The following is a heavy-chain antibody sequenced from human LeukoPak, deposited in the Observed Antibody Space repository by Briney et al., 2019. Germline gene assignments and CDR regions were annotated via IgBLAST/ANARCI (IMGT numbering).Heavy chain of an antibody. CDR1: GFTFSTYA. V-gene: IGHV3-23*01. CDR2: ISGNGGST. D-gene: IGHD3-9*01. J-gene: IGHJ4*02. CDR3: ARDPGYAIYYFDY. Sequence: GGSLRLSCAASGFTFSTYAMSWVRQAPGKGLEWVSTISGNGGSTYYADSVKGRFSISRDNSKNTLYLQMNSLRAEDTAVYYCARDPGYAIYYFDYWGQGLLVTVSS.